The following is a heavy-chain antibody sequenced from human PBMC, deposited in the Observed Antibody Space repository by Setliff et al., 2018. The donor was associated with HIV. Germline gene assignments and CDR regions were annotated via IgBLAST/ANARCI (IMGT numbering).Heavy chain of an antibody. D-gene: IGHD3-22*01. CDR2: ISSSDNTI. CDR1: GFTFSSYE. J-gene: IGHJ4*02. V-gene: IGHV3-48*03. Sequence: GSLRLSCAASGFTFSSYEMNWVRQAPGKGLEWVSYISSSDNTIHYADSVRGRFTISRDNAKNSLYLQMNSLRAEDTAVYYCARESYYDSSGYYVPLDYWGQGTLVTVSS. CDR3: ARESYYDSSGYYVPLDY.